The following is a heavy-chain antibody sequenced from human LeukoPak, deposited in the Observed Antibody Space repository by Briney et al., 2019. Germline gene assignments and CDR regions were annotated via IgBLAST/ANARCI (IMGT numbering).Heavy chain of an antibody. J-gene: IGHJ3*02. V-gene: IGHV1-2*02. D-gene: IGHD3-22*01. CDR3: ARDSRNYYDSRGGGDDAFDI. CDR2: INPNGGGT. Sequence: ASVKVSCKASGYAFTGYSIHWVRQAPGQGLEWMGWINPNGGGTNFAQNFQGRVTMTRDTSISTAYMELSRLTSDDTAVYYCARDSRNYYDSRGGGDDAFDIWGQGTMVTVSS. CDR1: GYAFTGYS.